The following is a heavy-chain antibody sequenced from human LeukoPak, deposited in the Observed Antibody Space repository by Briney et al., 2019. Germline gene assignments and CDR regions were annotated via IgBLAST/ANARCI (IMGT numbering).Heavy chain of an antibody. CDR3: ATQQGGTPAY. V-gene: IGHV3-74*01. D-gene: IGHD3-16*01. J-gene: IGHJ4*02. CDR2: ITNDGSST. CDR1: GLPFSSHW. Sequence: GGSLTLSCAASGLPFSSHWMHWVRQAPGKGLVWVSRITNDGSSTTYADSVKGRFTISRDNAKNLLYLRVNSLRAEDTAVYYCATQQGGTPAYWGQGTLVTVSS.